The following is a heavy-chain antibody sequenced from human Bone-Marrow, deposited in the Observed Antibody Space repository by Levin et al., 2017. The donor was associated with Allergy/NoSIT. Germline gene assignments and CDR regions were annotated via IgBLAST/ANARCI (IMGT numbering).Heavy chain of an antibody. CDR2: ITGPGANT. CDR3: AKGTLGYCSGNTCYPFDS. V-gene: IGHV3-23*01. D-gene: IGHD2-15*01. CDR1: GFTFSNYA. Sequence: PSGGSLRLSCAASGFTFSNYAMTWVRQAPGKGLECVSVITGPGANTAYADSVRGRFTISRDNSKNTLYLQMNSLRADDTAVYYCAKGTLGYCSGNTCYPFDSWGQGTLVTVSS. J-gene: IGHJ4*02.